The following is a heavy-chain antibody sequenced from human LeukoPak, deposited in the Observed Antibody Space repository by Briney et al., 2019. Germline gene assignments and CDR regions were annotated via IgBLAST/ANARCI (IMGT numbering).Heavy chain of an antibody. J-gene: IGHJ4*02. CDR2: FSAYNGDT. CDR3: ARDPSNTSGWYASLDS. Sequence: ASGKVSCKASGYTFTSHGISWVRQAPGQGLEWMGLFSAYNGDTKYAQKTQGRVTLTTDASTSTAYMELRSLGSDDTAVYYCARDPSNTSGWYASLDSWGQGTQVTVSS. V-gene: IGHV1-18*01. CDR1: GYTFTSHG. D-gene: IGHD6-19*01.